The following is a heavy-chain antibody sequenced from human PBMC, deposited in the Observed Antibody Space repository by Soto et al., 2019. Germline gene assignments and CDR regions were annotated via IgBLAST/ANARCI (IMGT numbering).Heavy chain of an antibody. V-gene: IGHV3-9*01. CDR3: AKGLPPFGVLISSGFTIDS. J-gene: IGHJ4*02. CDR1: GFTFDDFP. D-gene: IGHD3-3*01. Sequence: GGSLRLSCAASGFTFDDFPMHWVRHAPGKGLEWVSGITWNGGNIAYADSVKGRFTISRDNAKNSLYLQMNSLRAEDTALYYCAKGLPPFGVLISSGFTIDSWGQGTLVTVSS. CDR2: ITWNGGNI.